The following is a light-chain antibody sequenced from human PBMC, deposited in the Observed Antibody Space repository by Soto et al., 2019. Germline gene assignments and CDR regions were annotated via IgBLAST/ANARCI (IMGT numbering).Light chain of an antibody. Sequence: QSVLTQPASVSGPPGQSITISCTGTSSDVGAYNYVSWYQQHPGKAPKLMIYEVSNRPSGVSNRFSGSKSGNTASLTISGLQAEDEADYYCSSYISTSTLGLGTGPNVTVL. J-gene: IGLJ1*01. CDR3: SSYISTSTLG. CDR1: SSDVGAYNY. V-gene: IGLV2-14*01. CDR2: EVS.